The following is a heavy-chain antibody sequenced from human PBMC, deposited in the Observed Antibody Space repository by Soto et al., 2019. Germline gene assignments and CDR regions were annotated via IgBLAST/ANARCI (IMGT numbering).Heavy chain of an antibody. CDR1: GGSFSGYY. CDR2: INHSGST. Sequence: SETLSLTCAVYGGSFSGYYWTWIRQPPGTGLEWIGEINHSGSTNYNPSLKSRVTISVDTSKNQFSLKLTSVTAADAAVYYCARDKITGLFDYWGQGTLVTVSS. V-gene: IGHV4-34*01. CDR3: ARDKITGLFDY. D-gene: IGHD2-8*02. J-gene: IGHJ4*02.